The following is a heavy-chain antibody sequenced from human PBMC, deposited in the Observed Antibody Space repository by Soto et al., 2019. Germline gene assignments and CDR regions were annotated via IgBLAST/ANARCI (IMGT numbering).Heavy chain of an antibody. CDR1: GYTFTSYD. J-gene: IGHJ3*02. CDR2: MNPNSGNT. Sequence: QVQLVQSGAEVKKPGASVKVSCKASGYTFTSYDINWVRQATGQGLEWMGWMNPNSGNTGYAQKFQGRVTMTRNTSISTAYMELSSLRSEDTAVYYCAIPARNYDFWSGYSFDIWGPGTMVTVSS. CDR3: AIPARNYDFWSGYSFDI. V-gene: IGHV1-8*01. D-gene: IGHD3-3*01.